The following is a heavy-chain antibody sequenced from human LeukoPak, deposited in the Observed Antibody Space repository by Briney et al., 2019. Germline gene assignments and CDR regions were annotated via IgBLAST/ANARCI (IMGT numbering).Heavy chain of an antibody. Sequence: ASVKISCKASGGTFSTYAVNWVRQAPGQGLEWMGGIIPIFGTANYAQKFQGRVTITADESTSTAYMELSSLRSEDTAVYYCARIPDAGTVPTFDPWGQGTLVTVSS. D-gene: IGHD1-14*01. CDR3: ARIPDAGTVPTFDP. V-gene: IGHV1-69*13. CDR2: IIPIFGTA. J-gene: IGHJ5*02. CDR1: GGTFSTYA.